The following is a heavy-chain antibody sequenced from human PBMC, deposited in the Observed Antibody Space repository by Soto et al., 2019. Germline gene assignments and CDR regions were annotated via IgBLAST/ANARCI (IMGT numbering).Heavy chain of an antibody. CDR2: IIPVFGTT. J-gene: IGHJ4*02. Sequence: QVQLVQSGAEVKKPGSSVRVSCKASGGTLNSYTISWVRQAPGQGLEWMGGIIPVFGTTDYAQKFQGRGTITADQSTGTVYLDLFSLRSEDTAIYYCSISNSYGRGDFWGQGTLVNVSS. D-gene: IGHD4-17*01. CDR1: GGTLNSYT. V-gene: IGHV1-69*01. CDR3: SISNSYGRGDF.